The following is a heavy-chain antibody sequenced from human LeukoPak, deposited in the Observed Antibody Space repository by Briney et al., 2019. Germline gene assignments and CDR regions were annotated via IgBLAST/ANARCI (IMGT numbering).Heavy chain of an antibody. CDR2: ISPSGGST. Sequence: ASVKVSCKAFGYTFTGYWMHWVRQAPGQGPEWMGVISPSGGSTIYAQKFKGRVTLTRDMSTSTDYLELSSLRSEDTAVYYCAKAMEFTSTWDAFDIWGQGTMVTVSS. J-gene: IGHJ3*02. D-gene: IGHD3-3*01. CDR1: GYTFTGYW. CDR3: AKAMEFTSTWDAFDI. V-gene: IGHV1-46*01.